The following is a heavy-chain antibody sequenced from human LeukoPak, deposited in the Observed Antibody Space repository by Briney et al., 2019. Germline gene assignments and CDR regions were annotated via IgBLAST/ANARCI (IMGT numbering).Heavy chain of an antibody. J-gene: IGHJ4*02. CDR1: GFTFSSYA. V-gene: IGHV3-30-3*01. Sequence: GGSLRLSCAASGFTFSSYAMHWVRQAPGKGLEWVAVISYDGSNKYYADSVKGRFTISRDNSKNTLYLQMNSLRAEDTAVYYCARVHSGSLTNSPNYFDYWGQGTLVTVSS. CDR3: ARVHSGSLTNSPNYFDY. D-gene: IGHD1-26*01. CDR2: ISYDGSNK.